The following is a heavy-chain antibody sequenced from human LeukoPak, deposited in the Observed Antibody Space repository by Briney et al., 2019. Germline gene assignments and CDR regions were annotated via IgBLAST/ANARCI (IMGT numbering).Heavy chain of an antibody. V-gene: IGHV4-31*03. CDR1: GDSFSSGGNY. CDR3: ARVQGSAFDY. CDR2: IYHSEAT. J-gene: IGHJ4*02. Sequence: PSETLSLTCTVSGDSFSSGGNYWSWMRQHSGKGLEWIGHIYHSEATYYNPSLKSRLSISADTSKNQFSLKLRSVTAADTAVYYCARVQGSAFDYWGQGTPVTVSS.